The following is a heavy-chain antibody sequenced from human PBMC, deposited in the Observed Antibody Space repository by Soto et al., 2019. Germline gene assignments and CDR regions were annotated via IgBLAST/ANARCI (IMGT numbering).Heavy chain of an antibody. CDR2: ISSSSSTI. CDR3: ETVRHDGGGALDI. CDR1: GFTFSSYS. J-gene: IGHJ3*02. Sequence: PGGSLRLSCAASGFTFSSYSMNWVRQAPGKGLEWVSYISSSSSTIYYADSVKGRFTISRDNAKNSLYLQMNSLSDEDTAVYYSETVRHDGGGALDIWGQGTMVTVSS. D-gene: IGHD3-16*01. V-gene: IGHV3-48*02.